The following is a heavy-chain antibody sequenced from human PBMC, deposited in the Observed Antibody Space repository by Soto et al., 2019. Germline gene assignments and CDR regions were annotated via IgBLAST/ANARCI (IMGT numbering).Heavy chain of an antibody. CDR1: GGSISSSNW. V-gene: IGHV4-4*02. D-gene: IGHD3-10*01. CDR2: IYHSGST. J-gene: IGHJ6*02. Sequence: SSETLSLTCAVSGGSISSSNWWSWVRQPPGKGLEWIGEIYHSGSTNYNPSLKSRVTISVDKSKNQFSLKLSSVTAADTAVYYCARVSGIYYYGMDVRGQGTTVTVSS. CDR3: ARVSGIYYYGMDV.